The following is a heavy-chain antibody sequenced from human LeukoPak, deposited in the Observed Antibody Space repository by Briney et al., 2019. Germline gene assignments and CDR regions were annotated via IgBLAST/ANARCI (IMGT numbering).Heavy chain of an antibody. D-gene: IGHD6-19*01. J-gene: IGHJ4*02. CDR3: ARHAGSSGWYRALFDY. Sequence: WVRQPPGKGLEWIGDIYYSGSTYYNPSLKSRVTISVDTSKNQFSLKLSSVTAADTAVYYCARHAGSSGWYRALFDYWGQGTVVTVSS. V-gene: IGHV4-39*01. CDR2: IYYSGST.